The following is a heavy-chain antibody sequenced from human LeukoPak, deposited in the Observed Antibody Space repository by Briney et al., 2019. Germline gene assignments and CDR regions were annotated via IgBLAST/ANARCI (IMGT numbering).Heavy chain of an antibody. CDR3: ARGETAVTSYLHF. J-gene: IGHJ4*02. V-gene: IGHV3-48*02. Sequence: PGGSLRLSCVASGFSFSSYGMNWVRQAPGKGLEWVSYISISSGTIYYADSVKGRFTISRDNAKNSLYLQMNSLRDEDTAVYYCARGETAVTSYLHFWGQGTLVTVSS. CDR2: ISISSGTI. CDR1: GFSFSSYG. D-gene: IGHD4-17*01.